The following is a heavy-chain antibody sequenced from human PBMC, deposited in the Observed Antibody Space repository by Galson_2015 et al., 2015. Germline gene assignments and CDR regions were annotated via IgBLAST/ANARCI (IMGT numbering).Heavy chain of an antibody. CDR2: IYTSGST. CDR1: GGSISSGSYY. CDR3: ARDVMGYRSNYYFDY. J-gene: IGHJ4*02. Sequence: TLSLTCPVSGGSISSGSYYWSWFRQPAGKGLEWIGRIYTSGSTNYNPSLKSRVTISVDTSKNQFSLKLSSVTAADTAVYYCARDVMGYRSNYYFDYWGQGTLVTVSS. D-gene: IGHD5-18*01. V-gene: IGHV4-61*02.